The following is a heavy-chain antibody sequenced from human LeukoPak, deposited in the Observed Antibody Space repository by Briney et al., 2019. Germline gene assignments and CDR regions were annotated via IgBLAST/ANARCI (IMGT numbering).Heavy chain of an antibody. CDR1: GGTFSSYA. V-gene: IGHV1-69*05. J-gene: IGHJ4*02. D-gene: IGHD3-22*01. CDR2: IIPIFGTA. Sequence: GASVKVSCKASGGTFSSYAISWVRQAPGQGLEWMGGIIPIFGTANYAQKFQGRVTITTDESTSTAYMELSSLRSEVTAVYYCALSTFDDSSGYYPYWGQGTLVTVSS. CDR3: ALSTFDDSSGYYPY.